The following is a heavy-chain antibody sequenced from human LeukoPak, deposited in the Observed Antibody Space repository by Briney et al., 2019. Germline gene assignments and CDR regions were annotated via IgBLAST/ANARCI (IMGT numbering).Heavy chain of an antibody. V-gene: IGHV5-51*01. J-gene: IGHJ4*02. D-gene: IGHD3-10*01. CDR1: GYSFISYS. CDR2: IYLGDSDT. CDR3: ARLGDLSFDY. Sequence: GESLKISCKASGYSFISYSIAWVRQMPGKGLECMGIIYLGDSDTRYSPSFQGQVTISADKSIRTTYLHWRSLTASHTARSYCARLGDLSFDYWGQGTLVTVSS.